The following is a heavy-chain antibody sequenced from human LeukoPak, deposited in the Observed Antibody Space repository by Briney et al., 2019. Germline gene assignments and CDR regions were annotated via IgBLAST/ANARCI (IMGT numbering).Heavy chain of an antibody. D-gene: IGHD6-19*01. V-gene: IGHV4-59*01. Sequence: SETLSLTCTVSGGSISNYYWSWVRQPPGKGLDWIGYIYYSGNTNYNPSLKSRVTISLNTSKNQFSLKLTSVTAADTAVYYCTRDYTSRWCYFDHWGQGTLVTVSS. J-gene: IGHJ4*02. CDR3: TRDYTSRWCYFDH. CDR1: GGSISNYY. CDR2: IYYSGNT.